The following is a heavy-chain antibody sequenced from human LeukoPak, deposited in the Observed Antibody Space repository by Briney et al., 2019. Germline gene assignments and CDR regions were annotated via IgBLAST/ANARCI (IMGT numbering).Heavy chain of an antibody. CDR2: ISAYNGNT. CDR1: GYTFTSYG. CDR3: ARDGGRYFDWGNWFDP. D-gene: IGHD3-9*01. J-gene: IGHJ5*02. Sequence: GASVKVSCKASGYTFTSYGISWVRQAPGQGLEWMGWISAYNGNTNYAQKLQGRVTMTTDTSTSTAYMELRSLRSDDTAVYYCARDGGRYFDWGNWFDPWGQGTLVTVSS. V-gene: IGHV1-18*01.